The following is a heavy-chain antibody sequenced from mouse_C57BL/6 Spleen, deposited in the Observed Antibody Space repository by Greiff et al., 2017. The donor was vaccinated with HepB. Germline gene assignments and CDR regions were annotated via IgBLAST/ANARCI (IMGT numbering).Heavy chain of an antibody. D-gene: IGHD2-1*01. Sequence: VQLQQPGAELVRPGTSVKLSCKASGYTFTSYWMHWVKQRPGQGLEWIGVIDPSDSYTNYNQKFKGKATLTVDTSSSTAYMQLSSLTSEDSAVYYCARRRAYGNYVNVDYWGQGTTLTVSS. CDR2: IDPSDSYT. V-gene: IGHV1-59*01. J-gene: IGHJ2*01. CDR3: ARRRAYGNYVNVDY. CDR1: GYTFTSYW.